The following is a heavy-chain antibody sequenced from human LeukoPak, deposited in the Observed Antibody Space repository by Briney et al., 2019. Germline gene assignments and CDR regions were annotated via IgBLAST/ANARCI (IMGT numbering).Heavy chain of an antibody. CDR2: ISGSGGST. J-gene: IGHJ3*02. V-gene: IGHV3-23*01. CDR3: AKDYYDSSGYYYVSAFDI. CDR1: RFTFSSYS. D-gene: IGHD3-22*01. Sequence: PGGSLRLSCAASRFTFSSYSMNWVRQAPGKGREGVSAISGSGGSTYYADSVKGRFTISRDNSKNTLYLQKNSLRAEDTAVYYSAKDYYDSSGYYYVSAFDIWGQGTMVTVSS.